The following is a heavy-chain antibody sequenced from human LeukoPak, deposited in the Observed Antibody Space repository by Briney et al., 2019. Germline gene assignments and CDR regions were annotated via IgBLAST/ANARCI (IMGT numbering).Heavy chain of an antibody. Sequence: GESLKISCKGSGYSFTSYWISWVRQMPGKGLEWMGRIDPSDSYTNYSPSFQGHVTISADKSISTAYLQWSSLKASDTAMYYCARQTMVRGVIIGSWFDPWGQGTLVTVSS. CDR2: IDPSDSYT. CDR1: GYSFTSYW. CDR3: ARQTMVRGVIIGSWFDP. J-gene: IGHJ5*02. D-gene: IGHD3-10*01. V-gene: IGHV5-10-1*01.